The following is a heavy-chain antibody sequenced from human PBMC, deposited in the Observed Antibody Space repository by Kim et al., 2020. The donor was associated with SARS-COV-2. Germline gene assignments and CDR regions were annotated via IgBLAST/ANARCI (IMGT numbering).Heavy chain of an antibody. CDR1: VGTFSSYA. CDR3: ARGQYYYDSSGYYHLGDY. V-gene: IGHV1-69*04. CDR2: IIPILGIA. D-gene: IGHD3-22*01. J-gene: IGHJ4*02. Sequence: SVKVSCKASVGTFSSYAISWVRQAPGQGLEWMGRIIPILGIANYAQKFQGRVTITADKSTSTAYMELSSLRSEDTAVYYCARGQYYYDSSGYYHLGDYWGQGTLVTVSS.